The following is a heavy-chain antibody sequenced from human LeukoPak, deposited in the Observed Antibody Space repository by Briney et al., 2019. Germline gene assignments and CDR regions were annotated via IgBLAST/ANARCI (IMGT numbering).Heavy chain of an antibody. D-gene: IGHD3-10*01. J-gene: IGHJ4*02. V-gene: IGHV6-1*01. Sequence: SQTLSLTCAISGDSVSSNSAAWTWIRQYPSRGLEWLGRTYYRSKWYNDYAVSVKSRITINPDTSNYQFSLQLNSVTPEDTAVYYCARQSGYYDYWGQGTLVTVSS. CDR2: TYYRSKWYN. CDR1: GDSVSSNSAA. CDR3: ARQSGYYDY.